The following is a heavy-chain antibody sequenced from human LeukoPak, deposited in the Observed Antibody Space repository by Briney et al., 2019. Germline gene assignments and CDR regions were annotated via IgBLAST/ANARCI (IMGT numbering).Heavy chain of an antibody. D-gene: IGHD1-1*01. CDR2: IYYSGST. CDR3: ARGRSNRLEPHDAFDI. J-gene: IGHJ3*02. V-gene: IGHV4-31*03. Sequence: SETLSLTCTVSGGSLSSGGYYWSWIRQHPGRGLEWIGYIYYSGSTYYNPSLKSRVTISVDTSKNQFSLKLSSVTAADTAVYYCARGRSNRLEPHDAFDIWGQGTMVTVSS. CDR1: GGSLSSGGYY.